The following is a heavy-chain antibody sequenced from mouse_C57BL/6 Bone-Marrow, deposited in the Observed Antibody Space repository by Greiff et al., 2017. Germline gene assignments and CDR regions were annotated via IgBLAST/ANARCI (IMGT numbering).Heavy chain of an antibody. CDR3: ARRGMITTGGAMDY. J-gene: IGHJ4*01. Sequence: QVQLQQPGAELVKPGASVKMSCKASGYTFTSYWITWVKQRPGQGLEWIGDIYPGSGSTNYNEKFKSKATLTVDTSSSTAYMQLSSLTSEDSAVYYCARRGMITTGGAMDYWGQGTSVTVSS. V-gene: IGHV1-55*01. CDR2: IYPGSGST. CDR1: GYTFTSYW. D-gene: IGHD2-4*01.